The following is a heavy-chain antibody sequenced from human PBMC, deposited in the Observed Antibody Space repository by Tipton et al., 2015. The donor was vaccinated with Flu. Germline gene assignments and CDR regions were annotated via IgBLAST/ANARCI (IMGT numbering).Heavy chain of an antibody. CDR1: GGSITSYY. CDR2: IYPTGNT. V-gene: IGHV4-4*07. CDR3: ARHTGDSVRGVIDY. D-gene: IGHD3-10*02. Sequence: TLSLTCTVSGGSITSYYWSWIRQPAGKGLEWIGRIYPTGNTDYNPSLKSRLTISVDTSKNQFSLKLSSVTAADTAVYYCARHTGDSVRGVIDYWGQGTLVTVSS. J-gene: IGHJ4*02.